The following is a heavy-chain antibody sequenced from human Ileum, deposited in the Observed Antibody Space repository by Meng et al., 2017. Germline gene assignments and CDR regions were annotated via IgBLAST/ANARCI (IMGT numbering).Heavy chain of an antibody. CDR2: INSDGTGT. V-gene: IGHV3-74*01. CDR1: GFTFSGYW. CDR3: VRDGPNYFDQ. J-gene: IGHJ4*02. Sequence: EVQLVASGGGLFQPWGSPVLPFAASGFTFSGYWMHWFRQGTGKSLVWLSHINSDGTGTSYAESVRGRFTISRDNAKNTLYLQMNSLTVEDTAVYYCVRDGPNYFDQWGQGTLVTVSS.